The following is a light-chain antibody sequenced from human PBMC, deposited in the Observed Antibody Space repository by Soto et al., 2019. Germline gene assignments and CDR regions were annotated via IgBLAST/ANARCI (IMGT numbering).Light chain of an antibody. Sequence: DIQMTQSPSTLSGSVGDRVTITCRASQTISSWLAWYQQKPGKAPKLLIYKASTLKSGVPSRFSGSGSGTEFTLSISSLQPDDFATYYCQQYNSYPWTFGQGTKVDMK. CDR1: QTISSW. CDR2: KAS. J-gene: IGKJ1*01. CDR3: QQYNSYPWT. V-gene: IGKV1-5*03.